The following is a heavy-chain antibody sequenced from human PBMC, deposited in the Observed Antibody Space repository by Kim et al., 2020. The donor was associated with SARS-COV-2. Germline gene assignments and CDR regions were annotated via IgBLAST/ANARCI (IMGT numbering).Heavy chain of an antibody. J-gene: IGHJ5*02. Sequence: ASVKVSCKASGYTFTSYYMHWVRQAPGQGLEWMGIINPSGGSTSYAQKFQGRVTMTRDTSTSTVYMELSSLRSEDTAVYYCARDRFLRGLWFGELTGSGSWFDPWGQGTLVTVSS. CDR2: INPSGGST. CDR1: GYTFTSYY. CDR3: ARDRFLRGLWFGELTGSGSWFDP. D-gene: IGHD3-10*01. V-gene: IGHV1-46*01.